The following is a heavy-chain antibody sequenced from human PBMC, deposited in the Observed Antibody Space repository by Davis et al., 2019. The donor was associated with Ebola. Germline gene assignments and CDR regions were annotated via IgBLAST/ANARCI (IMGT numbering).Heavy chain of an antibody. CDR3: ARVASYGDYFDY. Sequence: MPSETLSLTCTFSGGFFSRSYWSWIRQPPGKGLEWIGYTYYSGSTHYNPSLKSRVTISGDTSRNQFSLKLSSVTAADTAVYYCARVASYGDYFDYWGLGTLVTVSS. V-gene: IGHV4-59*12. J-gene: IGHJ4*02. D-gene: IGHD5-18*01. CDR2: TYYSGST. CDR1: GGFFSRSY.